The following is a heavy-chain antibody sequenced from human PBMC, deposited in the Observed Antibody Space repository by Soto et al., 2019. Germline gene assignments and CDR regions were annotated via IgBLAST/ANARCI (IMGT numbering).Heavy chain of an antibody. D-gene: IGHD3-22*01. CDR3: ARDRDDSSGYYLDY. J-gene: IGHJ4*02. CDR2: IWYDGSNK. CDR1: GFTFSSYG. Sequence: GGSLRLSCAASGFTFSSYGMHWVRQAPGKGLEWVAVIWYDGSNKYYADSVKGRFTISRDNSKNTLYLQMNSLRAEDTAVYYCARDRDDSSGYYLDYWGQGTLVTVSS. V-gene: IGHV3-33*01.